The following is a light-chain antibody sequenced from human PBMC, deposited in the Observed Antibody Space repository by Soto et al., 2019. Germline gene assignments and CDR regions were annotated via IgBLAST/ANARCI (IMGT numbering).Light chain of an antibody. CDR1: SSNIGGNS. V-gene: IGLV2-14*01. J-gene: IGLJ1*01. CDR3: NSYTRSTKYV. CDR2: EVT. Sequence: QSVLTQPPSVSAAPGQKVTISCSGSSSNIGGNSVSWYQQLPGTAPKLIIYEVTNRPSGVSNRFSGSKSGNTASLTISGLQAEDEADYYCNSYTRSTKYVFGTGTKVTVL.